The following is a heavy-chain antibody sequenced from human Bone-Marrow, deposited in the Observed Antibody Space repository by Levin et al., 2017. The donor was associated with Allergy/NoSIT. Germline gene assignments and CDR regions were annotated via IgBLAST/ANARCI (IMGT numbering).Heavy chain of an antibody. CDR1: GGSISSGGYH. D-gene: IGHD3-9*01. J-gene: IGHJ4*02. Sequence: PSETLSLTCTVSGGSISSGGYHWSWIRQHAGTGLEWIGYIYYSGSSYYNPSLKSRAMISLDTSKNQFSLKVTSATAADAAVYYCASEDGSTFDAWGQGTMVTVSS. V-gene: IGHV4-31*03. CDR3: ASEDGSTFDA. CDR2: IYYSGSS.